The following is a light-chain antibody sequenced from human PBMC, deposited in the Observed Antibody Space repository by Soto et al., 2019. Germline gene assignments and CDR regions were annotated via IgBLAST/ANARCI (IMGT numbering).Light chain of an antibody. V-gene: IGLV4-69*01. J-gene: IGLJ1*01. CDR3: SSLADGDNYV. CDR1: SGHSSYA. CDR2: LNSDGSH. Sequence: QPVLTQSPSASASLGASVKLTCTLSSGHSSYAIAWHQQQPEKGPRYLMKLNSDGSHSKGDGIPDRFSGSSSGAERYLTISSLQSEDEADYYCSSLADGDNYVFGTGTKVTVL.